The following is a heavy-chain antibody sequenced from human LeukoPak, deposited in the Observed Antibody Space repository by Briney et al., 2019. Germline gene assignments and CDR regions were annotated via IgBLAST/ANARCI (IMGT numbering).Heavy chain of an antibody. CDR1: GGSFSDYY. CDR3: ARLMTPLTYHCFDP. D-gene: IGHD4-17*01. Sequence: SETLSLTCAVYGGSFSDYYWSWIRQPPGKGLEWIGEINHSGSTNYNPSLKSRVTISLDKSRNQFSLKLSSVTAADTAVYHCARLMTPLTYHCFDPWGQGTLVTVSS. J-gene: IGHJ5*02. CDR2: INHSGST. V-gene: IGHV4-34*01.